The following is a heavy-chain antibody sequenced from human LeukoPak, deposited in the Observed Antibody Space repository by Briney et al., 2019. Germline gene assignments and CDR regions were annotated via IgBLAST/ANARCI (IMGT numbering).Heavy chain of an antibody. J-gene: IGHJ5*02. CDR1: GYTFTGYY. Sequence: GASVKVSCKASGYTFTGYYIHWVRQAPGQGLEWMGWINPKSGGTNYAQKFQGRVTMTRDTSISTAYMELSRLRSDDTALYYCARGSVVVPAATHRCDPWVQGTLVTVAS. D-gene: IGHD2-15*01. CDR2: INPKSGGT. CDR3: ARGSVVVPAATHRCDP. V-gene: IGHV1-2*02.